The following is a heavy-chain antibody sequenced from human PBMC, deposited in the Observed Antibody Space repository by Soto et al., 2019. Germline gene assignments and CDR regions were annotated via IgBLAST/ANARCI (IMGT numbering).Heavy chain of an antibody. CDR2: ISYDGSNT. D-gene: IGHD1-26*01. CDR3: ARVGSGTYYYGSPGAAFDI. V-gene: IGHV3-30-3*01. Sequence: GGSLRLSCAASGFTFSNFAMHWVRQAPGKGLEWVAVISYDGSNTYSADSVKDRFTISRDNSKNTLYLQMNSLRPEDTAVYYCARVGSGTYYYGSPGAAFDIWGQGTMVTVSS. J-gene: IGHJ3*02. CDR1: GFTFSNFA.